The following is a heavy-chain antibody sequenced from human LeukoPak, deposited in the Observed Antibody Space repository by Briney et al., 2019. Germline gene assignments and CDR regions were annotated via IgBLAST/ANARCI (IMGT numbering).Heavy chain of an antibody. CDR1: GYTLTELS. D-gene: IGHD3-10*01. CDR3: ATKGYYYGSGSYFYFDY. CDR2: FDPEDGET. Sequence: ASVKVSCKVSGYTLTELSMHWVRQAPRKGLEWMGGFDPEDGETIYAQKFQGRVTMTEDTSTDTAYMDLSSLRSEDTAVYYCATKGYYYGSGSYFYFDYWGQGTLVTVSS. V-gene: IGHV1-24*01. J-gene: IGHJ4*02.